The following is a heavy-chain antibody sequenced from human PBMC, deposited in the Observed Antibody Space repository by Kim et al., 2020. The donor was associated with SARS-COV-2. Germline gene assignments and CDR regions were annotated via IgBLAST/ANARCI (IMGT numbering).Heavy chain of an antibody. J-gene: IGHJ6*02. CDR3: AKDLGDYEDYYHYALDV. D-gene: IGHD3-16*01. CDR1: GSSFQTYA. Sequence: GGSLRLSCTGSGSSFQTYAMHWVRQAPGKGLEWVSVISWNSNTIGYADSVRGRFTIFRDNAKNSLHLQMNSLRPEDTAVYYCAKDLGDYEDYYHYALDVWGQGTTVTVYS. CDR2: ISWNSNTI. V-gene: IGHV3-9*01.